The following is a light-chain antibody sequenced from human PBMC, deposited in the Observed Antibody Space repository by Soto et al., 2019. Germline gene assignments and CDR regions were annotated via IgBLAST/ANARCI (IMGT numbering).Light chain of an antibody. CDR3: SSYAGSSNV. V-gene: IGLV2-8*01. CDR1: SSDIGGYNS. Sequence: QSVLTQSPSASGSPGQSVTISCTGTSSDIGGYNSVSWYQQHPGKAPKVMIYEVNKRPSGVPDRFSGSKSGNTASLTVSGLQAEDEADYYCSSYAGSSNVFGTGTKVTVL. J-gene: IGLJ1*01. CDR2: EVN.